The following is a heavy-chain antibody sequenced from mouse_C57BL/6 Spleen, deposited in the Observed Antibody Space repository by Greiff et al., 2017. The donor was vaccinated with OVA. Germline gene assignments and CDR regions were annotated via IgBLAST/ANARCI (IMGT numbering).Heavy chain of an antibody. CDR2: IYPGSGST. D-gene: IGHD2-4*01. CDR1: GYTFTSYW. Sequence: VQLQQPGAELVKPGASVKMSCKASGYTFTSYWITWVKQRPGQGLEWIGDIYPGSGSTNYNEKFKSKATLTVDPSSSTAYMQLSSLTSEDSAVYYCARRWDLGLRLDYWGQGTTLTVSS. CDR3: ARRWDLGLRLDY. J-gene: IGHJ2*01. V-gene: IGHV1-55*01.